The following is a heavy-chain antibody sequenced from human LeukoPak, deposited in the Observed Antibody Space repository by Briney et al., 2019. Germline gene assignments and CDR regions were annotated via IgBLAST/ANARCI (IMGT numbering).Heavy chain of an antibody. CDR2: IYSGGST. V-gene: IGHV3-53*01. CDR1: GFTVSSNY. CDR3: AKFFVGYSGYDYFEDY. Sequence: GGSLRLSCAASGFTVSSNYMSWVRQAPGKGLEWVSVIYSGGSTYYADSVKGRFTISRDNSKNTLYLQMNSLRAEDTAVYYCAKFFVGYSGYDYFEDYWGQGTLVTVSS. J-gene: IGHJ4*02. D-gene: IGHD5-12*01.